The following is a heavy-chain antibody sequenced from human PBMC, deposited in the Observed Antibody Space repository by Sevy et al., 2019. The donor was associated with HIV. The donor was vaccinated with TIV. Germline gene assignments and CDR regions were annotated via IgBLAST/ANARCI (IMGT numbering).Heavy chain of an antibody. J-gene: IGHJ4*02. Sequence: ASVKVSCKASGYTFTDYYMHWVRQAPGQGLEWMGRINPKSGGKNYAQKFQGRVTMTRDTSISTAYMELSRLGSDDTAVYYCARYCSSTSCYAPPFDYWGQGTLVTVSS. D-gene: IGHD2-2*01. CDR3: ARYCSSTSCYAPPFDY. V-gene: IGHV1-2*06. CDR2: INPKSGGK. CDR1: GYTFTDYY.